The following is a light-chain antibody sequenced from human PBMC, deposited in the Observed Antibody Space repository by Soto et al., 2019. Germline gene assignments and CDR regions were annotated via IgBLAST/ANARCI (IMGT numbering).Light chain of an antibody. Sequence: EIVLTQSPGTLSLSPGERATLSCRASQSVSSSYLARYQQKPGQAPRLLIYGASSRATGLPDRFSGSGSGTDFTLTISRLEPEDFAVYYCQQYGSSHTFGGGTKVEIK. V-gene: IGKV3-20*01. CDR3: QQYGSSHT. J-gene: IGKJ4*01. CDR2: GAS. CDR1: QSVSSSY.